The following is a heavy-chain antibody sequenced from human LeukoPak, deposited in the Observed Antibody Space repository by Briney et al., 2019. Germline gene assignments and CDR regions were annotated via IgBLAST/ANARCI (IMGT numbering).Heavy chain of an antibody. D-gene: IGHD6-13*01. V-gene: IGHV3-21*01. CDR1: GFTFSSYW. J-gene: IGHJ5*02. CDR2: ISSSSSYI. CDR3: ARDRSSSWYGDWFDP. Sequence: GGSLRLSCAASGFTFSSYWMSWVRQAPGKGLEWVSSISSSSSYIYYADSVKGRFTISRDNAKNSLYLQMNSLRAEDTAVYYCARDRSSSWYGDWFDPWGQGTLVTVSS.